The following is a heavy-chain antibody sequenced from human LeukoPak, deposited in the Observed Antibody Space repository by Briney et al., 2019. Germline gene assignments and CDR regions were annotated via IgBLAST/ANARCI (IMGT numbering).Heavy chain of an antibody. CDR1: GYSFTNFD. CDR2: MNPNSGNK. D-gene: IGHD6-19*01. CDR3: ARGPQWRGDYYCMDV. Sequence: GASVKVSCKASGYSFTNFDINWVRQATGQGLEWMGWMNPNSGNKGYAQKVQGRVTMTMNTSITTAYMELSSLRSEDTAVYYCARGPQWRGDYYCMDVWGRGTTVTVSS. J-gene: IGHJ6*03. V-gene: IGHV1-8*01.